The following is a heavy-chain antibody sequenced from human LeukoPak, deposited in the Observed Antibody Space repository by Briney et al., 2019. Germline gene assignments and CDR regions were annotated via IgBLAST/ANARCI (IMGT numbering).Heavy chain of an antibody. D-gene: IGHD4-17*01. Sequence: QPGGSLRLSCSASGFTFRSYGMHWVRQAPGKGLEWVAVIWYDGSNKYYADSVKGRFTISRDNSKNTLYLQMNSLRAEDTAVYSCAREAVTTPSFDYWGQGTLVTVSS. V-gene: IGHV3-33*08. CDR1: GFTFRSYG. CDR2: IWYDGSNK. J-gene: IGHJ4*02. CDR3: AREAVTTPSFDY.